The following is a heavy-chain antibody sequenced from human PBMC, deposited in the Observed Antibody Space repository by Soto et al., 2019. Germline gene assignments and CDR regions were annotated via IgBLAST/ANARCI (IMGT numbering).Heavy chain of an antibody. V-gene: IGHV1-69*13. J-gene: IGHJ5*02. Sequence: ASVKVSCKASGGTFSSYAISWVRQAPGQGLEWMGGIIPIFGTANYAQKFQGRVTITADESTSTAYMELSSLRSEDTAVYYCARVQYSSSWYNWFDPWGQGTLVTVSS. CDR2: IIPIFGTA. CDR1: GGTFSSYA. D-gene: IGHD6-13*01. CDR3: ARVQYSSSWYNWFDP.